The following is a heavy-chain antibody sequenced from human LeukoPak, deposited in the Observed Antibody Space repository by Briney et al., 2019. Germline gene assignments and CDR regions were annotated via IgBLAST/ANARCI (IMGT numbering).Heavy chain of an antibody. D-gene: IGHD3-22*01. V-gene: IGHV4-39*02. CDR1: GGSISSSSYY. CDR2: IYYSGST. Sequence: PSETLSLTCTVSGGSISSSSYYWGWIRQPPGKELEWIGSIYYSGSTYYNPSLKSRATISVDTSKNHFSVKLSSVTAADTAVYYCAREYYFDSTGYLYWGQGILVTVSS. CDR3: AREYYFDSTGYLY. J-gene: IGHJ4*02.